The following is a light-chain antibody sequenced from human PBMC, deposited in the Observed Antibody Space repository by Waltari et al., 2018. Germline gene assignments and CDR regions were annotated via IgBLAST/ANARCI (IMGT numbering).Light chain of an antibody. V-gene: IGKV1-5*01. J-gene: IGKJ1*01. CDR1: QTIDNY. CDR3: QQYNIYSPQA. CDR2: DAS. Sequence: DIQMTQSPSTLPASVGDRVTITCRASQTIDNYLAWYQQKPGEAPKVMIYDASTLEIGVPSRFSGSGFGTDFSLTISSLQPDDFATYWCQQYNIYSPQAFGQGTKVEVK.